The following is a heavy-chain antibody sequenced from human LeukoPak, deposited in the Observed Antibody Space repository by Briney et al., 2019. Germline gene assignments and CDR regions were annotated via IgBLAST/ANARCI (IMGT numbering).Heavy chain of an antibody. CDR1: GGSISSGGYY. Sequence: SQTLSLTCTVSGGSISSGGYYRSWIRQHPGKGLEWIGYIYYSGSTYYNPSLKSRVTISVDTSKNQFSLKLSSVTAADTAVYYCARHPRITMVRGVILLGYGMDVWGQGTTVTVSS. D-gene: IGHD3-10*01. CDR2: IYYSGST. J-gene: IGHJ6*02. V-gene: IGHV4-31*03. CDR3: ARHPRITMVRGVILLGYGMDV.